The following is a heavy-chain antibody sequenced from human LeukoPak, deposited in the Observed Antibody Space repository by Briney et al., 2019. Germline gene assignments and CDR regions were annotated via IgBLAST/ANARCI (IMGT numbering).Heavy chain of an antibody. Sequence: PGRSLRLSCVASGFTFSNHGMHWVRQAPGKGLEWVAVIWYDGSSKYYADSLKGRFTISRDNSNNTMYLQMNSLGAEDTAVYYCARGMTHSSGWYYFDYWGQGTLVTVSS. D-gene: IGHD6-19*01. CDR1: GFTFSNHG. CDR2: IWYDGSSK. CDR3: ARGMTHSSGWYYFDY. V-gene: IGHV3-33*01. J-gene: IGHJ4*02.